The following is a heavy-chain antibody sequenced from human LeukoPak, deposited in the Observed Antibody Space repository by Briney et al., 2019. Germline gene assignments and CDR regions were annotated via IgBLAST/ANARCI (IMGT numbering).Heavy chain of an antibody. CDR1: GFNFSNHG. D-gene: IGHD4-17*01. V-gene: IGHV3-30*18. J-gene: IGHJ4*02. CDR2: ISHDGSQT. CDR3: AKDKIDGDYVTPFVY. Sequence: GGSLRLSCAASGFNFSNHGIHWVRQAPGKGLDCVAIISHDGSQTYYTDSAKGRFTVSRDNSKNTMYLQLNSMRVEDTAMYFCAKDKIDGDYVTPFVYWGQGTLVTVSS.